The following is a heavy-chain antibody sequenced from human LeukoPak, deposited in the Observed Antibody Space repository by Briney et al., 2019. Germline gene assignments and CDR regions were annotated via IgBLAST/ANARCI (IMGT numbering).Heavy chain of an antibody. CDR1: GFTFSTYS. CDR2: ISSNSRTM. Sequence: GGSLRLSCAASGFTFSTYSMNWVRQAPGKGLEWLSSISSNSRTMYYADSVKGRFTISRDNAKNSLYLQMNSLRAEDTAVYYCARGSPYSSGWSDYWGQGTLVTVSS. D-gene: IGHD6-19*01. V-gene: IGHV3-48*04. J-gene: IGHJ4*02. CDR3: ARGSPYSSGWSDY.